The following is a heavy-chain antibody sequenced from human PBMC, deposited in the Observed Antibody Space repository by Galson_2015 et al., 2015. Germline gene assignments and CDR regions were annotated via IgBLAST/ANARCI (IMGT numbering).Heavy chain of an antibody. CDR2: LSHTGSSI. V-gene: IGHV3-23*01. CDR3: AKDRRAVVMSAIDY. J-gene: IGHJ4*02. CDR1: GFTFSSSA. D-gene: IGHD2-21*02. Sequence: SLRLSCAVSGFTFSSSAMNWVRQAPGTGLEWVSALSHTGSSIYYADSVKGRFTISRDNSQNTLYLHLNSLRADDTAVYYCAKDRRAVVMSAIDYWGQGTQVTVSS.